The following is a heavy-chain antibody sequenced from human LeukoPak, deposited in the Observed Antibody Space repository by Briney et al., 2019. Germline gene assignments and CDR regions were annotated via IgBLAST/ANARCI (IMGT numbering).Heavy chain of an antibody. J-gene: IGHJ4*02. CDR1: GLTVSGYA. Sequence: QPGKSLRLSCAASGLTVSGYAMHWVRQAPGKGLEWVAIISHDGSKRDYADSVKGRFTISRDSSKNTVYLEMNSLRADDTALYYCAKDLIRGGSGSCLNYWGQGTLVNVSS. CDR2: ISHDGSKR. V-gene: IGHV3-30*04. D-gene: IGHD3-10*01. CDR3: AKDLIRGGSGSCLNY.